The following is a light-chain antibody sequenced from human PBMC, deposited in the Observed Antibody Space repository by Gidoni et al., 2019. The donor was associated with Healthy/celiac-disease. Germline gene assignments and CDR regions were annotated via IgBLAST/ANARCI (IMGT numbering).Light chain of an antibody. CDR1: QSVSSY. J-gene: IGKJ1*01. V-gene: IGKV3-11*01. CDR3: QQRSNWPWT. Sequence: EIVLTQSPATLSLSPGERATLPCRASQSVSSYLAWYQQKPGQAPRRLIYDAANRATGIPARFSGSGSGTDFTLTISSLVPEDFAVYYCQQRSNWPWTFGQGTKVEIK. CDR2: DAA.